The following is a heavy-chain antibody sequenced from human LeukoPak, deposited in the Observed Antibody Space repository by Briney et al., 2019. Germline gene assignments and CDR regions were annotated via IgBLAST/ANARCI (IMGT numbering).Heavy chain of an antibody. V-gene: IGHV4-39*01. D-gene: IGHD5-18*01. CDR2: IYYSGST. CDR3: ARLIVDTALEGDVDY. CDR1: GGSISSFY. J-gene: IGHJ4*02. Sequence: SETLSLTCTVSGGSISSFYWSWVRQPPGKGLEWIGSIYYSGSTYYNPSLKSRVTISVDTSKNQFSLKLSSVTAADTAVYYCARLIVDTALEGDVDYWGQGTLVTVSS.